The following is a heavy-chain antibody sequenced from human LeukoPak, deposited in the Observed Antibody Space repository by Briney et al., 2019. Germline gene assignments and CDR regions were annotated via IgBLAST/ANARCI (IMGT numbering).Heavy chain of an antibody. CDR2: INHSGST. Sequence: SETLSLTCAVYGGSFSGYYWSWIRQPPGKGLEWIGEINHSGSTNYNPSLKSRVTISVDTSKNQFFLKLSSATAADTAVYYCARGTNSRGYSHGYHYYYYYGMDVWGQGTTVTVSS. V-gene: IGHV4-34*01. CDR1: GGSFSGYY. D-gene: IGHD5-18*01. J-gene: IGHJ6*02. CDR3: ARGTNSRGYSHGYHYYYYYGMDV.